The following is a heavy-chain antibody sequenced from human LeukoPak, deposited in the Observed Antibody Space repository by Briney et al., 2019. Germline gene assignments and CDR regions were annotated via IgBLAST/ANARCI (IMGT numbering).Heavy chain of an antibody. CDR2: IYYSGTT. D-gene: IGHD3-16*01. Sequence: PSETLSLTCTVSGGSISSSYYYWGWIRQPPGKGLEWIGSIYYSGTTYYNPSLKSRVTISIDTSKNQFSLKLSSVTATDTAVYSWARRGDYWGQGTLVAVSS. J-gene: IGHJ4*02. V-gene: IGHV4-39*01. CDR1: GGSISSSYYY. CDR3: ARRGDY.